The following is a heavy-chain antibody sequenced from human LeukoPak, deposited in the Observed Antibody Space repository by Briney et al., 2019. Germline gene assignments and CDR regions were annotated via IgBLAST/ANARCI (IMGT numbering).Heavy chain of an antibody. V-gene: IGHV3-23*01. CDR2: ISGSGGST. J-gene: IGHJ4*02. Sequence: GGSLRLSCAASGFTFSSYAMSWVRQAPGKGLEWVSAISGSGGSTYYTDSVKGRFTISRDNSKNTLYLQMNSLRAEDTAVYYCAREGDSSGWSTTDLDYWGQGTLVTVSS. D-gene: IGHD6-19*01. CDR1: GFTFSSYA. CDR3: AREGDSSGWSTTDLDY.